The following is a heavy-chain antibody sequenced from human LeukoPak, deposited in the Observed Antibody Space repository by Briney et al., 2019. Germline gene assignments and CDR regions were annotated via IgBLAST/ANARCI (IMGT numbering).Heavy chain of an antibody. J-gene: IGHJ1*01. CDR2: IYPGDSDT. Sequence: GESLKISCKGSGYSFTSYWIGWVRQMPGKGLEWMGIIYPGDSDTRYSPSFQGQVTISADKSIGTAYLQRSSLKASDTAIYYCARLSSSLPAQYFQHWGQGTLVTVSS. CDR3: ARLSSSLPAQYFQH. D-gene: IGHD6-13*01. V-gene: IGHV5-51*01. CDR1: GYSFTSYW.